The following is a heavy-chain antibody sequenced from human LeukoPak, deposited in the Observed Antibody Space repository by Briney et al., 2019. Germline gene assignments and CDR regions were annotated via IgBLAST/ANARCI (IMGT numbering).Heavy chain of an antibody. D-gene: IGHD3-10*01. CDR3: ARAPRRAYVPYYFDY. CDR2: TRNKANSYTT. Sequence: GGSLRLSCAASGFTFSDHYMDWVRQAPGKGLEWVGRTRNKANSYTTEYAASVKGRFTISRDDSKNSLYLQMNSLKTEDTAVYYCARAPRRAYVPYYFDYWGQGTLVTVSS. V-gene: IGHV3-72*01. CDR1: GFTFSDHY. J-gene: IGHJ4*02.